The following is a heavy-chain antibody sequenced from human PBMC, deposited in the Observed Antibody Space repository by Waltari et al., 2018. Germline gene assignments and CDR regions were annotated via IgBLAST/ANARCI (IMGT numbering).Heavy chain of an antibody. J-gene: IGHJ4*02. V-gene: IGHV3-23*01. D-gene: IGHD2-15*01. Sequence: EVQLLESGGGLVQPGGSLRLSCAASGFTFSSYAMSWVRQAPGKGLEWVSAISGSGGSTYYADSVKGRFTISRDNSKNTLYLQMNSLRAEDTAVYYCAKTPIPGCSGGSCYSHFDYWGQGTLVTVSS. CDR1: GFTFSSYA. CDR3: AKTPIPGCSGGSCYSHFDY. CDR2: ISGSGGST.